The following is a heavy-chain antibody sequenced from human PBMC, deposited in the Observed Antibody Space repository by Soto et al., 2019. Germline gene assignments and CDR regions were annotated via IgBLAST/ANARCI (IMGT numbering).Heavy chain of an antibody. V-gene: IGHV3-7*03. J-gene: IGHJ4*02. CDR3: ARVQARGIVYILDY. D-gene: IGHD2-8*01. CDR2: IKQDGSEK. CDR1: RFTFSSYW. Sequence: EVQLLESGGGLVQPGGSLRLSCAASRFTFSSYWMSWVRQAPGKGLEWVANIKQDGSEKYYVDSVKGRFTISRDNAKNSLYLQMNSLRAEDTAVYYCARVQARGIVYILDYWGQGTLVTVSS.